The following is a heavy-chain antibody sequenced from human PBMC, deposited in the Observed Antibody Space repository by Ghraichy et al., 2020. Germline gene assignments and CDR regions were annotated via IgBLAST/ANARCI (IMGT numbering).Heavy chain of an antibody. CDR2: ISPSRGST. CDR1: GYIFTNYY. CDR3: VRDQGSRRTEGWLDP. Sequence: ASAKVSCKASGYIFTNYYIHWVRQAPGQGLERMGIISPSRGSTSSAQKFQGRLTMTRDTSTNTVYMELSSLTSEDTAVYYCVRDQGSRRTEGWLDPWGQGTLVTVSS. D-gene: IGHD2-15*01. V-gene: IGHV1-46*01. J-gene: IGHJ5*02.